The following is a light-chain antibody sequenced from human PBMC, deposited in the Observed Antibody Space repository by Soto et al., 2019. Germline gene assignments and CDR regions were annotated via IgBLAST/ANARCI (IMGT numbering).Light chain of an antibody. CDR2: DVT. CDR3: CSYAGSTVV. Sequence: QSVLTQPRSVSGSPGQSVTIPCTGTSSDVGGYNYVSWYQQHPGKAPKFMIYDVTKRPSGVPDRFSGSKSGNTASLTISGLQAEDEADYHCCSYAGSTVVFGGGTKLTVL. V-gene: IGLV2-11*01. J-gene: IGLJ2*01. CDR1: SSDVGGYNY.